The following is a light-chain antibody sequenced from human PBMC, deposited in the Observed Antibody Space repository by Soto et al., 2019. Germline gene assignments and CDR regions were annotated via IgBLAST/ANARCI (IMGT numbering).Light chain of an antibody. V-gene: IGKV4-1*01. CDR1: QSVLYSSNNKNY. CDR3: QQYYSTPWT. CDR2: WAS. Sequence: DIVMTQSPDSLAVSLGERATINCKSSQSVLYSSNNKNYLAWYQQKPGQPPKLLISWASTRESGVPDRFSGSGSGTDLTLPISSLQAEDVAVYYCQQYYSTPWTFGQGTKVEIK. J-gene: IGKJ1*01.